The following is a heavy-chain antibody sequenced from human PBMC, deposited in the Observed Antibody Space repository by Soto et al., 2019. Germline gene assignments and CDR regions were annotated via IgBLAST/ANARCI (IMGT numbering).Heavy chain of an antibody. J-gene: IGHJ4*02. CDR1: GGSISSSSYY. CDR2: IYYSGST. CDR3: AIGRYYFDY. V-gene: IGHV4-39*01. Sequence: SETLSLTCTVSGGSISSSSYYWGWIRQPPGKGLEWIGSIYYSGSTYYNPSLKSRVTISVDTSKNQFSLKLSSVTAADTAVYYCAIGRYYFDYWGQGTLVTVSS. D-gene: IGHD1-26*01.